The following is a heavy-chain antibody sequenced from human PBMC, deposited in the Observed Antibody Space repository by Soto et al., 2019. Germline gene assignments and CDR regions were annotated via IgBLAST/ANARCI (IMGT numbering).Heavy chain of an antibody. V-gene: IGHV3-23*01. J-gene: IGHJ4*02. CDR3: AKDRFGIVGPVDY. Sequence: EVQLLESGGNLVQPGGSLRLSCAASGLIFSDYAMSWVRQAPGKGLECVACISGSGGDTFYADSVKGRLTISRDNSKNTRSLHMNSLRVDDTAVYFCAKDRFGIVGPVDYWGQGTLVTVSS. CDR2: ISGSGGDT. D-gene: IGHD1-26*01. CDR1: GLIFSDYA.